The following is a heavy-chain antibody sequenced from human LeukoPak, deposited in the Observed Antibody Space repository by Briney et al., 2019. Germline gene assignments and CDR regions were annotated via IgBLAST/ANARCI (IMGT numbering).Heavy chain of an antibody. CDR1: GYTFTSYD. CDR3: ARGPYYYDSSGYYYGFDY. CDR2: MNPNSGNT. D-gene: IGHD3-22*01. Sequence: ASVKVSCKASGYTFTSYDINWVRQATGQGLEWMGWMNPNSGNTGYAQKFQGRVTMTRNTSISTAYMELSSLRSEDAAVYYCARGPYYYDSSGYYYGFDYWGQGTLVTVSS. J-gene: IGHJ4*02. V-gene: IGHV1-8*01.